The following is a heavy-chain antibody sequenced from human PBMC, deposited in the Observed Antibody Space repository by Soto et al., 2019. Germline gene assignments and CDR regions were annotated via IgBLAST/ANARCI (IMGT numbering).Heavy chain of an antibody. D-gene: IGHD6-6*01. J-gene: IGHJ6*02. CDR2: ISAYNGNT. CDR3: ARDHPRPVLWDYYYSYGMDV. V-gene: IGHV1-18*04. CDR1: GYTFTSYG. Sequence: ASVKVSCKASGYTFTSYGISWVRQAPGQGLEWMGWISAYNGNTNYAQKLQGRVTMTTDTSTSTAYMELRSLRSDDTAVYYCARDHPRPVLWDYYYSYGMDVWGQGTTVTVSS.